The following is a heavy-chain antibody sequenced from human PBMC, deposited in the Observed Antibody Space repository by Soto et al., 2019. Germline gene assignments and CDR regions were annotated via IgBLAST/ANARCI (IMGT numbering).Heavy chain of an antibody. Sequence: QITLKESGPTLVRPTQTLTLTCTFSGFSLSTTGVGVGWIRQPPGKALERLALIYWDDAKRYSPSLKSRLPLQKATCKTEVTLTMTNMAPLDTATYYCAQGLRDSGLVRERANYFEPWGQGTLVTVSS. V-gene: IGHV2-5*02. CDR1: GFSLSTTGVG. CDR3: AQGLRDSGLVRERANYFEP. J-gene: IGHJ5*02. CDR2: IYWDDAK. D-gene: IGHD3-16*01.